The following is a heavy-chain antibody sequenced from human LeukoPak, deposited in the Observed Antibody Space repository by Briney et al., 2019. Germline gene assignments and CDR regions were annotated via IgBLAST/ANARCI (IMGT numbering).Heavy chain of an antibody. CDR3: ARVFDGSIAY. D-gene: IGHD3-9*01. CDR2: IRWTDEK. CDR1: GFSLNTRDMN. J-gene: IGHJ4*02. Sequence: SGPTLVNPTQTLTLTCTFSGFSLNTRDMNVAWIRQPPGKALEWLALIRWTDEKSYSPSLKNRLTITKDTSKNQVVLTMANMDPVDTAPFSCARVFDGSIAYGGQGSPVTVSS. V-gene: IGHV2-5*01.